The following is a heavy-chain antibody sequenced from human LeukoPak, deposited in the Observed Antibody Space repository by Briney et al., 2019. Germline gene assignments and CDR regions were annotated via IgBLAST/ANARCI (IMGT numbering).Heavy chain of an antibody. CDR1: GYSFTSYW. CDR3: ARHPPYCSSTSCYPYNWFDP. J-gene: IGHJ5*02. CDR2: IYPGDSDT. Sequence: GESLQISCKGSGYSFTSYWIGWVRQMPGKGLEWMGIIYPGDSDTRYSPSFQGQVTISADKSISTAYLQWSSLKASDTAMYYCARHPPYCSSTSCYPYNWFDPWGQGTLVTVSS. D-gene: IGHD2-2*01. V-gene: IGHV5-51*01.